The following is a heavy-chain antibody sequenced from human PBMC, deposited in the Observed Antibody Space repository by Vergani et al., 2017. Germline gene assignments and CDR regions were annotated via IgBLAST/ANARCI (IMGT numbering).Heavy chain of an antibody. CDR3: AREKGGYSYGYEVAYYYYGMDV. CDR1: GFTFSNAW. V-gene: IGHV3-15*01. Sequence: EVQLVESGGGLVKPGGSLRLSCAASGFTFSNAWMSWVRQAPGKGLEWVGRIKSKTDGGTTDYAAPVKGRFTISRDDSKNTLYLQMNSLRAEDTAVYYCAREKGGYSYGYEVAYYYYGMDVWGQGTTVTVSS. J-gene: IGHJ6*02. D-gene: IGHD5-18*01. CDR2: IKSKTDGGTT.